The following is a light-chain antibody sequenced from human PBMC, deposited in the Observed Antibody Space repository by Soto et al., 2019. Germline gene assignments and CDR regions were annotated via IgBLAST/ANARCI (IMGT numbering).Light chain of an antibody. V-gene: IGKV4-1*01. J-gene: IGKJ1*01. CDR2: WAS. CDR3: QQYYSNPLT. Sequence: IVMTQSPDSLAVSLVESATINCKSSQTLLYSYNKKDCISWYQQRPGQSPKVLISWASTRESGVPDRFTGGGSGTHFTLTISNLQAEDVAVYYCQQYYSNPLTFGQGTRWIS. CDR1: QTLLYSYNKKDC.